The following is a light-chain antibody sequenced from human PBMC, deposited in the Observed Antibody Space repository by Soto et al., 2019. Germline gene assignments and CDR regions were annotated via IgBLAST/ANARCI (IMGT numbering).Light chain of an antibody. CDR1: QSVAKF. Sequence: EIVLTQSPDTLSLSPGERATLSCRASQSVAKFLAWYQQKGGQAPRLLIFDASTRATGVPGRFNGTGSGRAFTLTISSLEPEDFSVYYCQQRTNWPLTFGGGTKVEVK. CDR3: QQRTNWPLT. CDR2: DAS. V-gene: IGKV3-11*02. J-gene: IGKJ4*01.